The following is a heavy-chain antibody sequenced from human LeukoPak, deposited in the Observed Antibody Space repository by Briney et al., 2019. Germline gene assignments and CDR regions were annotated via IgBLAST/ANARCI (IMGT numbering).Heavy chain of an antibody. Sequence: GGSLRLSCAASGFTFSNYEMNWVRQAPGKGLEWVSYISSSGSTIYYADSVKGRFTISRDNAKNSLYLQMNSLRAEDTAVYYCAELGITMIGGVWGKGTTVTISS. V-gene: IGHV3-48*03. D-gene: IGHD3-10*02. CDR2: ISSSGSTI. CDR3: AELGITMIGGV. CDR1: GFTFSNYE. J-gene: IGHJ6*04.